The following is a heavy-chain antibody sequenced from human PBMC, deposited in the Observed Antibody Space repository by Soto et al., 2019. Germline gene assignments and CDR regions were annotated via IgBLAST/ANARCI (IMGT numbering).Heavy chain of an antibody. Sequence: VESLTIFCKVSGHRFTRYWITLVLQIPGKGPEWMGRIDPSDSYTNYSPSFQGHVTISADQSISTAYLQWSSLKASDTAMYYCARAATGGYSYGYYYYGMDVWGQGTTVTVSS. CDR3: ARAATGGYSYGYYYYGMDV. J-gene: IGHJ6*01. CDR1: GHRFTRYW. D-gene: IGHD5-18*01. CDR2: IDPSDSYT. V-gene: IGHV5-10-1*01.